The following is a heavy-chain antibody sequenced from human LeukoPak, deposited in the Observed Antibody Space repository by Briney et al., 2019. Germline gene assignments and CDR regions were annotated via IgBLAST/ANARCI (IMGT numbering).Heavy chain of an antibody. CDR3: AREYYYDSSGYSGLSDY. CDR1: GDTFTSYG. V-gene: IGHV1-18*01. Sequence: ASVKVSCKASGDTFTSYGISWVRQAPGQGLEWMGWVSAYNGNTNYAQKLQGRVTMTTDTSTSTAYMELRSLRSDDTAFYYCAREYYYDSSGYSGLSDYWGQGTLVTVSS. J-gene: IGHJ4*02. D-gene: IGHD3-22*01. CDR2: VSAYNGNT.